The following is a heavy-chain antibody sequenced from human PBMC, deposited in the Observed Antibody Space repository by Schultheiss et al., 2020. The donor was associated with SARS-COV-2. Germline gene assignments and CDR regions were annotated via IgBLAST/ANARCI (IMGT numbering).Heavy chain of an antibody. V-gene: IGHV3-21*05. CDR2: ISSSSSYT. CDR3: ARDRAYSKANYYYYYMDV. J-gene: IGHJ6*03. Sequence: GGSLRLSCAASGFTFSSYAMHWVRQAPGKGLEWVSYISSSSSYTNYADSVKGRFTISRDNAKNSLYLQMNSLRAEDTAVYYCARDRAYSKANYYYYYMDVWGKGTTVTVSS. D-gene: IGHD4-11*01. CDR1: GFTFSSYA.